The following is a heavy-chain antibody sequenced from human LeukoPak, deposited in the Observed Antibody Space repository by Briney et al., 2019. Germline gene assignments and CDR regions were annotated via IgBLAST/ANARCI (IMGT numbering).Heavy chain of an antibody. CDR1: GFTFSDYY. CDR3: AGVRGYYYDSSGSWTYYFDY. V-gene: IGHV3-11*04. D-gene: IGHD3-22*01. Sequence: GGSLRLSCAASGFTFSDYYMSWIRQAPGKGLEWVSYISSSGSTIYYADSVKGRFTISRDNAKNSLYLQMNSLRAEDTAVYYCAGVRGYYYDSSGSWTYYFDYWGQGTLVTVSS. CDR2: ISSSGSTI. J-gene: IGHJ4*02.